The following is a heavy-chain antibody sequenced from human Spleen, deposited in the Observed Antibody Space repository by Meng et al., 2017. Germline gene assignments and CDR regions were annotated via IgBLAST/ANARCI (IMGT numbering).Heavy chain of an antibody. Sequence: LSLTCAASGFTFSSYEMNWVRQAPGKGLEWVSYISSSGSTIYYADSVKGRFTISRDNAKNSLYLQMNSLRAEDTAVYYCARSSIAARGYYFDYWGQGTLVTVSS. V-gene: IGHV3-48*03. J-gene: IGHJ4*02. CDR1: GFTFSSYE. CDR3: ARSSIAARGYYFDY. CDR2: ISSSGSTI. D-gene: IGHD6-6*01.